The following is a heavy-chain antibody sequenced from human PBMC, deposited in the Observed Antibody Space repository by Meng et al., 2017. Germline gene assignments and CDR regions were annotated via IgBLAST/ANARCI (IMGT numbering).Heavy chain of an antibody. CDR2: IYYSGST. V-gene: IGHV4-59*01. J-gene: IGHJ6*02. CDR3: ARVNYGSGSYAPNYYYYGMDV. Sequence: SETLSLTCTVSGGSISSYYWSWIRQPPGKGLEWIGYIYYSGSTNYNPSLKSRVTISVDTSKNQFSLKLSSVTAADTAVYYCARVNYGSGSYAPNYYYYGMDVWGQGTTVTV. CDR1: GGSISSYY. D-gene: IGHD3-10*01.